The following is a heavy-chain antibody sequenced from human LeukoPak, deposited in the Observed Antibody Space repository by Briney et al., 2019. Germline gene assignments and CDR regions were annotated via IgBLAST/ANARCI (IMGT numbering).Heavy chain of an antibody. CDR1: DGSISNYY. J-gene: IGHJ6*03. CDR3: ARVSSAARQYYMDV. Sequence: SETLSLTCSVSDGSISNYYWSWIRQSPGKGLEWIGQIHHSGSANYNPSHRSRITMSIDTSKNQFSLKLRFVTAADTAKYYCARVSSAARQYYMDVWDKGTTVTVSS. V-gene: IGHV4-59*01. D-gene: IGHD6-6*01. CDR2: IHHSGSA.